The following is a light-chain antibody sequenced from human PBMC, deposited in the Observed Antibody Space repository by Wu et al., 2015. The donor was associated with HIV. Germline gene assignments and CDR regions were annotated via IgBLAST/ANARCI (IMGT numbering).Light chain of an antibody. CDR3: QKYNTAPWT. Sequence: DIQLTQSPSFLSASVGHRVTITCRASQGISSYLAWYQQKPGKAPKLLIYAASTLQSGVPSRFSGSGSGTEFTLTISSLQPEDFATYYCQKYNTAPWTFGQGTKVEMK. V-gene: IGKV1-9*01. CDR1: QGISSY. J-gene: IGKJ1*01. CDR2: AAS.